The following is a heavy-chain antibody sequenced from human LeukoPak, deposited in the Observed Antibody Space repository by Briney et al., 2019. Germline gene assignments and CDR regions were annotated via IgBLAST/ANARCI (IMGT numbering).Heavy chain of an antibody. CDR3: AKEPRITGRLNYFDY. J-gene: IGHJ4*02. D-gene: IGHD6-6*01. CDR2: ISGSGGST. V-gene: IGHV3-23*01. CDR1: GFTFSSYA. Sequence: GGSLRLSCAASGFTFSSYAMSWVRQAPGKGLEWVSAISGSGGSTYYADSVKGRFTISRDNSKNTLYLQMNSLTADDTAVYYCAKEPRITGRLNYFDYWGQGTLVTVSS.